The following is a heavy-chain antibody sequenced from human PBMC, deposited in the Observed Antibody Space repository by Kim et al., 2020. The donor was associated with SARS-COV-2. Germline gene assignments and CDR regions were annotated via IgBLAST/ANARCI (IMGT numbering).Heavy chain of an antibody. D-gene: IGHD3-22*01. V-gene: IGHV3-64D*09. CDR1: GFTFSSYA. CDR3: VKDNNMIVVVTPGGY. CDR2: ISSNGGST. J-gene: IGHJ4*02. Sequence: GGSLRLSCSASGFTFSSYAMHWVRQAPGKGLEYVSAISSNGGSTYYADSVKGRFTISRDNSKNTLYLQMSSLRAEYTAVYYCVKDNNMIVVVTPGGYWGQGTLVTVSS.